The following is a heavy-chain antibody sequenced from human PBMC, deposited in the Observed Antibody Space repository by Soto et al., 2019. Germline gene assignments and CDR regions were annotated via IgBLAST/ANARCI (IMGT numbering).Heavy chain of an antibody. Sequence: QVQLQESGPGLVKPSETLSLTCTVSGGSISSYYWSWIRQPPGKGLEWIGYIYYSGSTNYNPSLKSRVTISVDTSKNQSSLKLSSVTAADTAVYYCARDPIAAAGKTGFDPWGQGTLVTVSS. D-gene: IGHD6-13*01. CDR3: ARDPIAAAGKTGFDP. CDR1: GGSISSYY. CDR2: IYYSGST. V-gene: IGHV4-59*01. J-gene: IGHJ5*02.